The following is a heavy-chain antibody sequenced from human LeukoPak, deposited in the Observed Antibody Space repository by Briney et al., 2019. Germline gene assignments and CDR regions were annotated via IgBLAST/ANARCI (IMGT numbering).Heavy chain of an antibody. CDR2: IGSSGST. J-gene: IGHJ4*02. Sequence: LSGGSLRLSCAASGFTFSTYDMTWVRQAPGKGLEWVSAIGSSGSTYYADSVKGRFTISRDNSKNTLYLQMNSLSAEDTAIYYCANPFYGSGPRGYWGQGTLVTVSS. D-gene: IGHD3-10*01. V-gene: IGHV3-23*01. CDR1: GFTFSTYD. CDR3: ANPFYGSGPRGY.